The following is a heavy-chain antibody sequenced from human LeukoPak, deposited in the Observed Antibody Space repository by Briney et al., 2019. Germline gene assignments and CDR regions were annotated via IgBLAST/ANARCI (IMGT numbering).Heavy chain of an antibody. D-gene: IGHD3-22*01. CDR1: GGSITSYY. CDR2: IYYSGST. Sequence: SETLSLTCTVSGGSITSYYWTWIRQPPGKGLEWIGYIYYSGSTNYNPSLRSRVTISVDTSKNQFSLKLSSVTAADTAVYYCASISGSSGNFDYWGQGTLVTVSS. V-gene: IGHV4-59*01. J-gene: IGHJ4*02. CDR3: ASISGSSGNFDY.